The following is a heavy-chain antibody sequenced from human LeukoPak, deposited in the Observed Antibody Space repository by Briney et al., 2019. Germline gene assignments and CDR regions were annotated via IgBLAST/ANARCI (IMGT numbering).Heavy chain of an antibody. CDR1: GFTFSSYS. D-gene: IGHD3-3*01. CDR2: ISSSGRTI. J-gene: IGHJ4*02. Sequence: GGSLRLSCAASGFTFSSYSMNWVRQAPGKGLEWVSYISSSGRTIYYADSVKGRFTISRDNAKNSLYLQMNSLRAEDTAVYYCARGTDFWSGPYYFDYWGQGTLVTVSS. CDR3: ARGTDFWSGPYYFDY. V-gene: IGHV3-48*01.